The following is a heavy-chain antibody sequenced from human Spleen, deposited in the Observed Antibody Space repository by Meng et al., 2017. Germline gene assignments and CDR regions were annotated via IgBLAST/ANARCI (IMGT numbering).Heavy chain of an antibody. CDR2: IDYTEYT. D-gene: IGHD3-22*01. CDR1: VGSISSSSFY. J-gene: IGHJ4*02. V-gene: IGHV4-39*07. Sequence: QLQVQESGPGLVKPSETLSLPCTVSVGSISSSSFYWVWIRQPPGMGLEWIGSIDYTEYTHFNASLKSRVTMSIDTSRKQISLMLSSVTAADTAVYYCARARSYYENSGYPVIDYWGQGTLVTVSS. CDR3: ARARSYYENSGYPVIDY.